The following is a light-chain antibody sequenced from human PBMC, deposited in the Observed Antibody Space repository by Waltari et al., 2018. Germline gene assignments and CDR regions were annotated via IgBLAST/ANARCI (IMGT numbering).Light chain of an antibody. CDR1: TSDVGKYNL. CDR2: DVN. CDR3: CSYAGSAISV. J-gene: IGLJ3*02. Sequence: QSALTQTATVSGSPGQSITISCTGTTSDVGKYNLVSWYQQHPGKAPKLIIYDVNKRPSGVSNRFSGSKSGNTASLTISGLQAADEAYYYCCSYAGSAISVFGGGTKVTVL. V-gene: IGLV2-23*02.